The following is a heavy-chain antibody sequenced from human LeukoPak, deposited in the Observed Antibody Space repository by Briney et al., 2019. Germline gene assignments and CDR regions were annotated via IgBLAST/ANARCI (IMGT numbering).Heavy chain of an antibody. Sequence: GGSLRLSCAASGFTFNNYAMNWVRQAPGKGLEWVSVISGSGGTTYYADSVKGRFTISRDSSKNTLYLQMNSLRAEDTAVYYCAKESGGYYYYDYWGQGTLVTVSS. CDR1: GFTFNNYA. CDR3: AKESGGYYYYDY. CDR2: ISGSGGTT. D-gene: IGHD3-22*01. J-gene: IGHJ4*02. V-gene: IGHV3-23*01.